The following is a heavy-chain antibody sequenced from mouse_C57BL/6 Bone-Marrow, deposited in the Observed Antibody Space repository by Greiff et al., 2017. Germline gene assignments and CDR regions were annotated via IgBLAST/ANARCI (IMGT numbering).Heavy chain of an antibody. Sequence: QVQLQQSGPELVKPGASVKLSCKASGYTFTSYDINWVKQRPGQGLEWIGWIYPRDGSTKYNEKFKGKATLTVDTSSSTAYMELHSLTSEDSAVYFCARTHRSLTGPGYWYFDVWGTGTTVTVSS. CDR3: ARTHRSLTGPGYWYFDV. CDR1: GYTFTSYD. CDR2: IYPRDGST. D-gene: IGHD4-1*01. V-gene: IGHV1-85*01. J-gene: IGHJ1*03.